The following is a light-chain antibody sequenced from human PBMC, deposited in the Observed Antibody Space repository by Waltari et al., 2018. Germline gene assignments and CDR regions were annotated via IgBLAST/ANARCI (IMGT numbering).Light chain of an antibody. CDR3: QQGSILPLT. Sequence: DVRVTQSPSSLSAAAGDRVTITCRASQGIATYLAWYQQKPGRLPTLLIYDASTLRSGVPPRFRGSGYGTDFTLTITNLEAEDFALYYCQQGSILPLTFGGGTKVEIK. V-gene: IGKV1-27*01. CDR1: QGIATY. CDR2: DAS. J-gene: IGKJ4*01.